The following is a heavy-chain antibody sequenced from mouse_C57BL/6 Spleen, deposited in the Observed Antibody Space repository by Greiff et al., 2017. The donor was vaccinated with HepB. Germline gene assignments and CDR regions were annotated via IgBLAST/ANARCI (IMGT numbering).Heavy chain of an antibody. CDR1: LFTFIYYL. J-gene: IGHJ4*01. V-gene: IGHV5-17*01. Sequence: SLQLSFSSSLFTFIYYLIHFFLHSPYNFLYFFSYIISFSITIYYADTVKGRFTISRDNAKNTLFLQMTSLRSEDTAMYYCARRIAGFYYYAMDYWGQGTSVTVSS. CDR3: ARRIAGFYYYAMDY. CDR2: IISFSITI.